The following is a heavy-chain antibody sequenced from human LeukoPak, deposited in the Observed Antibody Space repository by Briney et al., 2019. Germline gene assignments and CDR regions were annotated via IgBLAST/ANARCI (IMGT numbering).Heavy chain of an antibody. D-gene: IGHD3-22*01. Sequence: ASVKVSCKASGYTFTSYYMHWVRQAPGQGLEWMGIINPSGGSTSYAQKFRGRVTMTRDTSTSTVYMELSSLRSEDTAVYYCARAPVPYYDSSGYYLHSEYFRHWGQGTLVTVSS. CDR2: INPSGGST. V-gene: IGHV1-46*01. J-gene: IGHJ1*01. CDR3: ARAPVPYYDSSGYYLHSEYFRH. CDR1: GYTFTSYY.